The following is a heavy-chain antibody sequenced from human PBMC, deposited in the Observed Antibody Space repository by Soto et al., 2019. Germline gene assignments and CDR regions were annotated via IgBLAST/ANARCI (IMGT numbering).Heavy chain of an antibody. CDR1: GGTFSSYA. Sequence: ASVKVSCKASGGTFSSYAISWVRQAPGQGLEWMGGIIPIFGTANYAQKFQGRVTITADESTSTAYMELSSLRSKDTAVYYCARGRVVVVAATRYYGMDVWGQGTTVTVSS. CDR3: ARGRVVVVAATRYYGMDV. CDR2: IIPIFGTA. J-gene: IGHJ6*02. V-gene: IGHV1-69*13. D-gene: IGHD2-15*01.